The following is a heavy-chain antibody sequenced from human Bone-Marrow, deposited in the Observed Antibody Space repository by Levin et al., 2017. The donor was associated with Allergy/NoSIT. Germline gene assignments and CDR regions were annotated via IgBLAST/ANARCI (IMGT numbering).Heavy chain of an antibody. J-gene: IGHJ5*02. CDR3: AKSEGFSFGQGWFDR. CDR2: INWNSDKF. V-gene: IGHV3-9*01. D-gene: IGHD3/OR15-3a*01. CDR1: GFSFEDYA. Sequence: PGESLKISCVVSGFSFEDYAMYWVRQTPGKGLEWVSGINWNSDKFGYADSVKGRFTISRDNSKNSLFLEMNSLRPEDTAFYYCAKSEGFSFGQGWFDRWGQGTLVTVSS.